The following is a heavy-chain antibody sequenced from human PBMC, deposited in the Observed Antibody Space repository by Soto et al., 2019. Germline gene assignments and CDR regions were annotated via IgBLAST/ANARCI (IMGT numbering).Heavy chain of an antibody. Sequence: QVQLVQSGAEVKKPGASVKVSCKASGYTFTSYAMHWVRQAPGQRLEWMGWINAGNGNTKYSQKFQGRVTMTTDTSTNTAYIELRSLRSDDTAVYYCAKDAGPHCSGGSCNWFDPWGQGTLVIVSS. V-gene: IGHV1-3*01. D-gene: IGHD2-15*01. CDR2: INAGNGNT. CDR3: AKDAGPHCSGGSCNWFDP. J-gene: IGHJ5*02. CDR1: GYTFTSYA.